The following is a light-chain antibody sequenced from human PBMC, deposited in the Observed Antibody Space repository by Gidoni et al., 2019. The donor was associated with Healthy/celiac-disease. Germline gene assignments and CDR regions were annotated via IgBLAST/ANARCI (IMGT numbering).Light chain of an antibody. J-gene: IGKJ2*01. CDR3: QQSYSTPYT. V-gene: IGKV1-39*01. CDR1: QSISSY. Sequence: DSQMTQSPSSLSASVGDRVTITCRASQSISSYLHWYQQKPGKAPKLLIYAASSLQSGVPSRFSCSVSGTDFTLTISRLQPEDFATYYCQQSYSTPYTFGQWTQLEIK. CDR2: AAS.